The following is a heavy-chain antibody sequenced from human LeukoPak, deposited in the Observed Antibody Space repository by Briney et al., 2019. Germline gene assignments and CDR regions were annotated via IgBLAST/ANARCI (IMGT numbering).Heavy chain of an antibody. J-gene: IGHJ5*02. CDR1: GGSISSGSYY. CDR3: ARIYSSSWFLNWFDP. D-gene: IGHD6-13*01. V-gene: IGHV4-39*07. Sequence: PSETLSLTCTVSGGSISSGSYYWGWIRQPPGKGLECIGTIYHSGSTYYNPSLKSRVTISVGTSKNQFSLKLNSVTAADTAVYYCARIYSSSWFLNWFDPWGQGTLVTVSS. CDR2: IYHSGST.